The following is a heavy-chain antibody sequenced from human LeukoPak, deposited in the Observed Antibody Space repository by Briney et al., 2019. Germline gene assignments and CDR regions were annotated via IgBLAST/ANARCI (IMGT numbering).Heavy chain of an antibody. V-gene: IGHV3-7*01. J-gene: IGHJ3*02. CDR3: ASYPPWESDAFDI. Sequence: GGSPRLSCAASGFSIRNYWMTWFRQAPGKALEWVSNIRQDGNKQYYVDSVRGRFTISRDNAENSLYLQMNSLRVDDTSVYYCASYPPWESDAFDIWDQGTMVTVSS. CDR2: IRQDGNKQ. CDR1: GFSIRNYW. D-gene: IGHD1-26*01.